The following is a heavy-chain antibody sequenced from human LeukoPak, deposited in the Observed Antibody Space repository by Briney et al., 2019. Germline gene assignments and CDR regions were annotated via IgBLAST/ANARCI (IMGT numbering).Heavy chain of an antibody. D-gene: IGHD3-10*01. J-gene: IGHJ4*02. Sequence: PGGSLRLSCAASGFTFSSYGMHWVRQAPGKGLEWVAVIWCDGGNKYYADSVKGRFTISRDNSNNTLYLQMNSLRAEDTAVYYCARGLWFGECPDHFDYWGQGTLVTVSS. CDR3: ARGLWFGECPDHFDY. CDR2: IWCDGGNK. CDR1: GFTFSSYG. V-gene: IGHV3-33*01.